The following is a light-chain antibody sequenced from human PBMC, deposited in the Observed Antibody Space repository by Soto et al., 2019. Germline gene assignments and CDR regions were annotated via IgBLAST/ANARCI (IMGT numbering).Light chain of an antibody. CDR1: QDINNY. CDR3: QRYNSSPWT. CDR2: AAS. J-gene: IGKJ1*01. Sequence: DIQMTQSPSSLSVSVGDRVTITCRASQDINNYLAWYQQKPGKVPKLLIYAASTLQSGVPSRFSGSGSGTDFTLTISSLQPEDVATYYCQRYNSSPWTFGQGTKVEI. V-gene: IGKV1-27*01.